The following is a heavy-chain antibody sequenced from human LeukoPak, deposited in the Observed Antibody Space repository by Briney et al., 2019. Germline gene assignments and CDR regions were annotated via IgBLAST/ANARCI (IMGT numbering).Heavy chain of an antibody. Sequence: GGSLRLSCAASEFTFSSYWMSWVRQAPGKGLEWVANIKQDGSEKYYVDSVKGRFTISRDDAKNSLYLQMNSLRAEDTAVYYCARDLGPGQYYYYYIDVWGKGTTVTVSS. CDR1: EFTFSSYW. V-gene: IGHV3-7*01. CDR2: IKQDGSEK. CDR3: ARDLGPGQYYYYYIDV. J-gene: IGHJ6*03.